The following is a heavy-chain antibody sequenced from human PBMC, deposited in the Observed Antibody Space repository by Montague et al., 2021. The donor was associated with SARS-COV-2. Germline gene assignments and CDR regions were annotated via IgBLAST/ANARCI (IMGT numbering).Heavy chain of an antibody. D-gene: IGHD3-22*01. CDR1: EFSFNRYE. J-gene: IGHJ3*02. V-gene: IGHV3-30-3*01. Sequence: SLRLSCAASEFSFNRYEMNWLRQAPGKGLEWVAVISYDGSNKYYADSVKGRFTISRDNSKNTLYLQMNGLRAEDTAVYYCARAGGYRDAFDIWGQGTTVTVSS. CDR3: ARAGGYRDAFDI. CDR2: ISYDGSNK.